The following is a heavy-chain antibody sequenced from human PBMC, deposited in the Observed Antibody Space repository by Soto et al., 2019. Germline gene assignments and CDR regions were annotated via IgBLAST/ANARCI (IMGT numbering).Heavy chain of an antibody. CDR2: IIPIFGTA. V-gene: IGHV1-69*12. D-gene: IGHD2-15*01. Sequence: QVQLVQSGAEVKKPGSSVKVSCKASGGTFSSYAISWVRQAPGQGLEWMGGIIPIFGTANYAQNFQGRVTVNAHQSTCTAYSDLSILRSEDTAVYYCARELRYCRGGSCYFLPGIDYWGQGTLVTVSS. CDR1: GGTFSSYA. J-gene: IGHJ4*02. CDR3: ARELRYCRGGSCYFLPGIDY.